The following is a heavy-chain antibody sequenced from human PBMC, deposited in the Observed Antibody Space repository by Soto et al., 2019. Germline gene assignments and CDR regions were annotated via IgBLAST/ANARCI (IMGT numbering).Heavy chain of an antibody. D-gene: IGHD6-13*01. J-gene: IGHJ1*01. CDR2: INWNSGSI. CDR1: GFTFSDYA. CDR3: VKDESINWYSGHFRH. Sequence: HPGGSLRLSCAASGFTFSDYAMHWVRQVPGKGLEWVSGINWNSGSIGYGDSVKGRFAISRDSAKNSLHLQMNSLSAEDTAFYYCVKDESINWYSGHFRHWGQGTLVTVSS. V-gene: IGHV3-9*01.